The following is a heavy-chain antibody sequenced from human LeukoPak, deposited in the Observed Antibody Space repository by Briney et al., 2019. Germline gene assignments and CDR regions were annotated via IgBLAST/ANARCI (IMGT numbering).Heavy chain of an antibody. Sequence: SETLSLTCTASGDSITNSNYYWGWVRQSPGRGLEWLGNIFYNGGPYYNPSFKSRVVISVDTSKNHFSLTLNAVTAADTAVYHCASYSGIYSAFEIWSQGTLVTVSS. CDR1: GDSITNSNYY. D-gene: IGHD1-26*01. J-gene: IGHJ3*02. CDR3: ASYSGIYSAFEI. CDR2: IFYNGGP. V-gene: IGHV4-39*07.